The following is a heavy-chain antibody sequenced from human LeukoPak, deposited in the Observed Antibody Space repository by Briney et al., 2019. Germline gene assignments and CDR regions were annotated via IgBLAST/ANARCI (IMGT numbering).Heavy chain of an antibody. J-gene: IGHJ4*02. CDR1: GFTVSSYW. Sequence: GGSLRLSCAASGFTVSSYWMHWVRQAPGKGLVWVSRTNSDGTTTNYADSVEGRFTISRDNAKNTLYLQMSSLRAEDTAVYYCTRGRPGKYGYCDYWGQGTLVTVSS. CDR3: TRGRPGKYGYCDY. D-gene: IGHD3-10*01. V-gene: IGHV3-74*01. CDR2: TNSDGTTT.